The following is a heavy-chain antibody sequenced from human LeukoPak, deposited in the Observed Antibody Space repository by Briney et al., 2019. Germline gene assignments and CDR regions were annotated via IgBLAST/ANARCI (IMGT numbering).Heavy chain of an antibody. Sequence: SVKVSCKASGGTFSSYAISWVRQAPGQGLEWMGGIIPIFGTANYAQKFQGRVTITADESTSTAYMELSSLRSEDTAVYYCARDRAGYGGYDNWGQGTLVTVSS. D-gene: IGHD5-12*01. J-gene: IGHJ4*02. CDR1: GGTFSSYA. CDR3: ARDRAGYGGYDN. V-gene: IGHV1-69*13. CDR2: IIPIFGTA.